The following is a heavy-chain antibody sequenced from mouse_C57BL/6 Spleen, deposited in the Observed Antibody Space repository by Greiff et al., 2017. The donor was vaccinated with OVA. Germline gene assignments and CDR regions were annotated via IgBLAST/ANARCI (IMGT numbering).Heavy chain of an antibody. V-gene: IGHV5-16*01. CDR1: GFTFSDYY. J-gene: IGHJ3*01. CDR2: INYDGSST. CDR3: ARGSNYEGFAY. D-gene: IGHD2-5*01. Sequence: EVKLMESEGGLVQPGSSMKLSCTASGFTFSDYYMAWVRQVPEKGLEWVANINYDGSSTYYLDSLKSRFIISRDNAKNILYLQMSSLKSEDTATYYCARGSNYEGFAYWGQGTLVTVSA.